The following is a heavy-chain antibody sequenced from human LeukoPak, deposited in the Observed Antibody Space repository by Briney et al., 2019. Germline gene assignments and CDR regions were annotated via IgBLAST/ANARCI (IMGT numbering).Heavy chain of an antibody. J-gene: IGHJ4*02. CDR3: ARLNVLTGYYSSRESDY. V-gene: IGHV1-69*13. CDR2: IIPIFGTA. CDR1: GGTFSSYA. Sequence: SVKVSCKASGGTFSSYAIIWVRQAPGQGLEWMGGIIPIFGTANYAQKFQGRVTITADESTSTAYMELSSLRSEDMAVYYCARLNVLTGYYSSRESDYWGQGTLVTVSS. D-gene: IGHD3-9*01.